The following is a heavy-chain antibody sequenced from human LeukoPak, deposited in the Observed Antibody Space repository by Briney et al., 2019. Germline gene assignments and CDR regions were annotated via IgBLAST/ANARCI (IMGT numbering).Heavy chain of an antibody. CDR1: GGSISSYY. Sequence: PSETLSLTCTVSGGSISSYYWSWIRQPPGKGLEWIGYIYYRGSTNYKPSLMSRVTISVNTSKNQFSLKLSSVTAADTAVYYCARVKGDCSSTSCFTIRTNWFYPWGQGTLVTDSS. D-gene: IGHD2-2*02. CDR2: IYYRGST. J-gene: IGHJ5*02. V-gene: IGHV4-59*01. CDR3: ARVKGDCSSTSCFTIRTNWFYP.